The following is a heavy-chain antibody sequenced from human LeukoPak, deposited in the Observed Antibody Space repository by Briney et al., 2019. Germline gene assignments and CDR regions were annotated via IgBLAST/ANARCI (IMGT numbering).Heavy chain of an antibody. Sequence: PGGSLRHSCAASGFTFSSYAMSWVRQAPGKGLEWVSAISGSGGSTYYADSVKGRFTISRDNSKNTLYLQVNSLRAEDTAVYYCAKGGKWDVTPFDYWGQGTLVTVSS. J-gene: IGHJ4*02. D-gene: IGHD1-26*01. CDR2: ISGSGGST. CDR1: GFTFSSYA. V-gene: IGHV3-23*01. CDR3: AKGGKWDVTPFDY.